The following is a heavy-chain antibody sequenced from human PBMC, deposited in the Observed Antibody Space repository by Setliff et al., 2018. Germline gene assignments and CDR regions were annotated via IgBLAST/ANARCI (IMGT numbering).Heavy chain of an antibody. D-gene: IGHD3-22*01. CDR2: INHSGSA. V-gene: IGHV4-34*01. J-gene: IGHJ3*02. CDR1: GGSFSGHH. CDR3: ARGDYYDSSAYSPDTFDI. Sequence: LSLTCAVSGGSFSGHHWCWIRQPPWKGLEWIGEINHSGSANYNPSLKSRVTVSLDTSKNQFSLKLSSVTAADTAVYYCARGDYYDSSAYSPDTFDIWGQGTMVTVSS.